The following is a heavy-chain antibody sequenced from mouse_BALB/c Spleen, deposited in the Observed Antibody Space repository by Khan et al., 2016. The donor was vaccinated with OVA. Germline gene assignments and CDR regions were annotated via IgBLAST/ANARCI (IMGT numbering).Heavy chain of an antibody. CDR1: GDSITSGY. CDR2: ILNSVST. J-gene: IGHJ3*01. CDR3: ARSTYRYAFAY. D-gene: IGHD2-14*01. V-gene: IGHV3-8*02. Sequence: EVQLQESGPSLVKPSQTLSLTCSVTGDSITSGYWCWIRKFPGNKLDYMGYILNSVSTYYNPSLKSRISITRHTSQNQYYLQLNSGTTEDTATYYCARSTYRYAFAYWGQGTLVTVSA.